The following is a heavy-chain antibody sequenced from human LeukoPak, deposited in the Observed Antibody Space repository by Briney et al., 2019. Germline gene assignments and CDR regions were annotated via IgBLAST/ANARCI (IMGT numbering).Heavy chain of an antibody. CDR3: ARDRHDYYYGMDV. CDR2: INPSGGST. CDR1: GYTFTSYY. J-gene: IGHJ6*02. V-gene: IGHV1-46*01. Sequence: ASVKVSCKASGYTFTSYYMHWVRQAPGQGLEWMGIINPSGGSTSYAQKFQGRVTMTRDTSTCTVYMELSSLRSEDTAVYYCARDRHDYYYGMDVWGQGTTVTVSS.